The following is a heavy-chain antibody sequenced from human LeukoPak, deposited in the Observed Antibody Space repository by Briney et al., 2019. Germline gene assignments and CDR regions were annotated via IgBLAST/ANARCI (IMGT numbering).Heavy chain of an antibody. CDR3: ARGRDWNYLY. V-gene: IGHV1-2*06. J-gene: IGHJ4*02. D-gene: IGHD1-7*01. CDR1: GYTFTGYY. Sequence: ASVRVSCKASGYTFTGYYIHWMRQAPGQGLEWMGRINPNSGATNYAQKFQGRVTMTRDTSISTAYMDLSSLTSDDTAVYYCARGRDWNYLYWGQGTLVTVSS. CDR2: INPNSGAT.